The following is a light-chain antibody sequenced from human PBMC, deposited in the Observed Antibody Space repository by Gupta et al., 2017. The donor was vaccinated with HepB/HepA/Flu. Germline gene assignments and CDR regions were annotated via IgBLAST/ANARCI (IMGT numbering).Light chain of an antibody. J-gene: IGKJ3*01. V-gene: IGKV4-1*01. CDR3: QQDDSTPRT. Sequence: DIVMTQSPDSLAVSLGERATINCKSSQRVLYSSNNNNYLAWYQQKPGQPPKLLIYWASTRESGVPDSFSGSGSGTDFTLTISSLQAEDVAVYYCQQDDSTPRTFGHGTKVDIK. CDR2: WAS. CDR1: QRVLYSSNNNNY.